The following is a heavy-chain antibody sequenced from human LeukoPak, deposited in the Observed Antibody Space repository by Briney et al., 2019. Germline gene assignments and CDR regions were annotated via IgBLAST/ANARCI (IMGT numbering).Heavy chain of an antibody. D-gene: IGHD3-9*01. CDR1: GFTFSSYA. CDR3: TTDPDSWLFVDY. J-gene: IGHJ4*02. Sequence: PGGSLRLSCAASGFTFSSYAMSWVRQAPGKGLEWVGRIKSKTDGGTTDYAAPVKGRFTISRDDSKNTLYLQMNSLKTEDTAVYYCTTDPDSWLFVDYWGQGTLVTVSS. CDR2: IKSKTDGGTT. V-gene: IGHV3-15*01.